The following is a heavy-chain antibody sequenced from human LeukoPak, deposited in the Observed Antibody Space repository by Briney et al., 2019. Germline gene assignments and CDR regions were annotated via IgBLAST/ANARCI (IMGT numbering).Heavy chain of an antibody. CDR2: ISGSGGST. CDR1: GFTFSSYA. Sequence: GGSLRLSCAASGFTFSSYAMSWVRQSPGKGLEWVSAISGSGGSTYYADSVKGRFTISRDNSKNTLYLQMNNLRSEDTAVYYCVRDIVVVTAPGDDWGQGTLVTVSS. V-gene: IGHV3-23*01. CDR3: VRDIVVVTAPGDD. D-gene: IGHD2-21*02. J-gene: IGHJ4*02.